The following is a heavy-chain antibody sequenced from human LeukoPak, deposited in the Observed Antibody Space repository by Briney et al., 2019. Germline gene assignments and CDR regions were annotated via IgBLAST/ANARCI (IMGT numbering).Heavy chain of an antibody. CDR3: ARDQRLVPTGLGY. CDR2: ISYDGSNK. V-gene: IGHV3-30-3*01. D-gene: IGHD6-19*01. Sequence: GGSLRLSCAASGFTFSSYAMHWVRQAPGKGLEWVAVISYDGSNKYYADSVKGRFTISRDNSKNTLYLQMDSLRAEDTAVYYCARDQRLVPTGLGYWGQGTLVTVSS. J-gene: IGHJ4*02. CDR1: GFTFSSYA.